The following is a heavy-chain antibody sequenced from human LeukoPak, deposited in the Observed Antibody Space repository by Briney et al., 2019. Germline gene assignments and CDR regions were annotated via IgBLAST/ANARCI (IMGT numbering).Heavy chain of an antibody. CDR1: GGSISSGDYY. CDR2: IYYSGST. Sequence: SQTLSLTCTVSGGSISSGDYYWSWIRQPPGKGLEWIGYIYYSGSTYYNPSLKSRVTISVDTSKNQFSLKLSSVTAADTAVYYCAVLGYCSSTSCSPPRFDPWGQGTLVAVSS. CDR3: AVLGYCSSTSCSPPRFDP. V-gene: IGHV4-30-4*08. D-gene: IGHD2-2*01. J-gene: IGHJ5*02.